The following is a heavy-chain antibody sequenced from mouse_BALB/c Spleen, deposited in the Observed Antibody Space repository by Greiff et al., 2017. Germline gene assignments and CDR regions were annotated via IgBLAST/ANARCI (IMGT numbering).Heavy chain of an antibody. V-gene: IGHV1-80*01. CDR2: IYPGDGDT. J-gene: IGHJ4*01. D-gene: IGHD3-1*01. CDR1: GYAFSSYW. CDR3: ARRAGMGAMDY. Sequence: QVQLKESGAELVRPGSSVKISCKASGYAFSSYWMNWVKQRPGQGLEWIGQIYPGDGDTNYNGKFKGKATLTADKSSSTAYMQLSSLTSEDSAVYFCARRAGMGAMDYWGQGTSVTVSS.